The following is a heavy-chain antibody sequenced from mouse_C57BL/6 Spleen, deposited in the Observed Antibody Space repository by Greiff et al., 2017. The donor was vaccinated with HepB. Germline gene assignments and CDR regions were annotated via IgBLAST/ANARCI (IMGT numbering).Heavy chain of an antibody. J-gene: IGHJ4*01. D-gene: IGHD2-12*01. CDR2: IDPSDSYT. CDR3: ARGVTIGLRGEYYAMDY. CDR1: GYTFTSYW. Sequence: QVQLQQPGAELVMPGASVKLSCKASGYTFTSYWMHWVKQRPGQGLEWIGEIDPSDSYTNYNQKFKGKSTLTVDKSSSTAYMQLSSLTSEDSAVYYCARGVTIGLRGEYYAMDYWGQGTAVTVSS. V-gene: IGHV1-69*01.